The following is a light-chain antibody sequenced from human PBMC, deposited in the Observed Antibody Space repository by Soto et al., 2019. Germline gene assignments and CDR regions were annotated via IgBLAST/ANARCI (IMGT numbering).Light chain of an antibody. Sequence: DIQMTQSPSSLSASVGDRVTITCRASQSISFYLNWYQQRPGKAHKVLIYAASNLQSGVPPRFSGSGSGTEFTLTINNLQPEDFATYYCQQSYSIPITFGEGTRLEIK. CDR1: QSISFY. CDR3: QQSYSIPIT. CDR2: AAS. J-gene: IGKJ5*01. V-gene: IGKV1-39*01.